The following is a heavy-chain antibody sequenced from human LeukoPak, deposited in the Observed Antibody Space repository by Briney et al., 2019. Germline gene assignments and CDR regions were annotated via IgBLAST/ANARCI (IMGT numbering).Heavy chain of an antibody. Sequence: SVMVSCKASGGTFSSYAISWVRQAPGQGLEWMGGIIPIFGTANYAQKFQGRVTITADESTSTAYMELSSLRSEDTAVYYCARGGYYDFWSGYYRGSGQNWFDPWGQGTLVTVSS. D-gene: IGHD3-3*01. J-gene: IGHJ5*02. CDR2: IIPIFGTA. V-gene: IGHV1-69*13. CDR1: GGTFSSYA. CDR3: ARGGYYDFWSGYYRGSGQNWFDP.